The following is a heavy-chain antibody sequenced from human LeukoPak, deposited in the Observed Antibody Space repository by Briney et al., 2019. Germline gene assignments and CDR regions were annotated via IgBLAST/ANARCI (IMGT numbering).Heavy chain of an antibody. CDR2: INPNSGGT. V-gene: IGHV1-2*06. CDR3: ARDVDIVATDFDY. D-gene: IGHD5-12*01. Sequence: ASVKVSCKASGYTFTGYYMHWVRQAPGQGLEWMGRINPNSGGTNYAQKFQGRVTMTRDTSISTAYMELSRLRSDDTAVYYCARDVDIVATDFDYCGQGTLVTVSS. J-gene: IGHJ4*02. CDR1: GYTFTGYY.